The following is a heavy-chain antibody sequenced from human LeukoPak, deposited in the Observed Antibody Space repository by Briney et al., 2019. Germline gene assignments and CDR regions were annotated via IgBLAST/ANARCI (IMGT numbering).Heavy chain of an antibody. CDR3: ARDIVRGSYYYDSSGYWDAFDI. Sequence: ASVKVSCKASGYTFTSYGISWVRQAPGQGLEWMGWISAYNGNTNYAQKLQGRVTMTTDTSTSTAYMELRSLRSDDTAVYYCARDIVRGSYYYDSSGYWDAFDIWGQGTMVTVSS. J-gene: IGHJ3*02. CDR2: ISAYNGNT. CDR1: GYTFTSYG. V-gene: IGHV1-18*01. D-gene: IGHD3-22*01.